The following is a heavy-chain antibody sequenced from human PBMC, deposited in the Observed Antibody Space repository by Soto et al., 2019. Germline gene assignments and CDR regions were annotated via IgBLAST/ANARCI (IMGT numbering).Heavy chain of an antibody. V-gene: IGHV1-2*02. Sequence: SVKGSGKASGFGFTCDYIHWLRQAPGQGLEWMGWINAHSGGTEYAQKFQGRVTLTRDTSIATAYLTLTSLTSDDTALYYCAKDLTRQLAYWLDPWGQGTRVTVSS. J-gene: IGHJ5*02. D-gene: IGHD6-6*01. CDR2: INAHSGGT. CDR3: AKDLTRQLAYWLDP. CDR1: GFGFTCDY.